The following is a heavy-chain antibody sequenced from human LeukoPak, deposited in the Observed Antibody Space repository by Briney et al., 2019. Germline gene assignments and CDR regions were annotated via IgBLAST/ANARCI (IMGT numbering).Heavy chain of an antibody. Sequence: GGSRRLSCAASGFTVSSYGMHWVRQAPGKGLEWVAVIWYDGSNKYYADSVKGRFTISRDNSKNTLYLQMNSLRAEDTAVYYCAKDEYDFWSGQTAFDIWGQGTMVTVSS. J-gene: IGHJ3*02. D-gene: IGHD3-3*01. CDR3: AKDEYDFWSGQTAFDI. CDR2: IWYDGSNK. CDR1: GFTVSSYG. V-gene: IGHV3-33*06.